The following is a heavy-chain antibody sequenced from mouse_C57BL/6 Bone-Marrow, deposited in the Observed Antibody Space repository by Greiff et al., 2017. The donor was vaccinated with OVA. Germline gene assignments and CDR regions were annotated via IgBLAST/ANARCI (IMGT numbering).Heavy chain of an antibody. D-gene: IGHD2-5*01. J-gene: IGHJ2*01. CDR2: INPNYGTT. CDR3: ARCPYSNYPYYFDY. V-gene: IGHV1-39*01. CDR1: GYSFTDYN. Sequence: LVESGPELVKPGASVKISCKASGYSFTDYNMNWVKQSNGKSLEWIGVINPNYGTTSYNQKFKGKATLTVDQSSSTAYMQLNSLTSEDSAVYYCARCPYSNYPYYFDYWGQGTTLTVSS.